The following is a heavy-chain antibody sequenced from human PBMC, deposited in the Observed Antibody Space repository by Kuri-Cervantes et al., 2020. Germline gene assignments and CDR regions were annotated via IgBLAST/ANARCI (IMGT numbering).Heavy chain of an antibody. CDR3: AKAEAKKYQLDYYYYGMDV. CDR1: GFTFSSYG. Sequence: GGSLRLSCAASGFTFSSYGMHWVRQATGKGLEWVSAIGTAGDTYYPGSVKGRFTISRENAKNSLYLQMNSLRAGDTAVYYCAKAEAKKYQLDYYYYGMDVWGQGTTVTVSS. V-gene: IGHV3-13*01. D-gene: IGHD2-2*01. CDR2: IGTAGDT. J-gene: IGHJ6*02.